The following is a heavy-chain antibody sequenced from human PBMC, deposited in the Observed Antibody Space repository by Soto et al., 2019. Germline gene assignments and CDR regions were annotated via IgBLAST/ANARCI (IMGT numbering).Heavy chain of an antibody. CDR1: GYTFTSYA. CDR2: INAGNGNT. CDR3: ARDYSGGGDAFDI. Sequence: ASVKVSCKASGYTFTSYAMHWVRQAPGQRLEWMGWINAGNGNTKYSQKFQGRVTITRDTSASTAYMELSSLRSEDTAVYYCARDYSGGGDAFDIWGQGTMVTVSS. J-gene: IGHJ3*02. D-gene: IGHD6-19*01. V-gene: IGHV1-3*01.